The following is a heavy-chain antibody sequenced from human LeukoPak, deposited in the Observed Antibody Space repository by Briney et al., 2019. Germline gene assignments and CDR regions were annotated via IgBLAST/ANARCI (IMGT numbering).Heavy chain of an antibody. CDR1: GVSISRYY. Sequence: SETLSLTCTVSGVSISRYYWSWLRQPPGKGLEWVGYIYYSGSTNYNPSLKSRVTISVDTSKNQFSLKLSSVTAADTAVYYCARGAKDSSGYYGDYFDYWGQGTLVTVSS. CDR2: IYYSGST. CDR3: ARGAKDSSGYYGDYFDY. V-gene: IGHV4-59*01. J-gene: IGHJ4*02. D-gene: IGHD3-22*01.